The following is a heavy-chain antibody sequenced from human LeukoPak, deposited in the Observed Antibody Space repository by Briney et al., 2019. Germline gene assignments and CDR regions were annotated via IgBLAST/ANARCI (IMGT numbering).Heavy chain of an antibody. CDR3: ARSRRRAWFGELLSSPYGMDV. J-gene: IGHJ6*02. Sequence: PGVSLRLSCAASGFTFSSYSMNWVRQAPGKGLEWVSYISSSSSTIYYADSVKGRFTIPRDNAKNSLYLQMNSLRAEDTAVYYCARSRRRAWFGELLSSPYGMDVWGQGTTVTVSS. V-gene: IGHV3-48*01. D-gene: IGHD3-10*01. CDR1: GFTFSSYS. CDR2: ISSSSSTI.